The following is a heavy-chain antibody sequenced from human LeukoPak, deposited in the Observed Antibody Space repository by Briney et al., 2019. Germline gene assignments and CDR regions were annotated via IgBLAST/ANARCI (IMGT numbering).Heavy chain of an antibody. V-gene: IGHV3-23*01. Sequence: GGSLRLSCAASGFTFSSYAMSWVRQAPGKGLEWVSAISGSGGSTYYADSVKGRFTISRDNSKNTLYLQMNSLRAEDTAVYYCAKAPEGYDYDSSGYFPYYFDYWGQGTLVTVSS. J-gene: IGHJ4*02. CDR3: AKAPEGYDYDSSGYFPYYFDY. D-gene: IGHD3-22*01. CDR2: ISGSGGST. CDR1: GFTFSSYA.